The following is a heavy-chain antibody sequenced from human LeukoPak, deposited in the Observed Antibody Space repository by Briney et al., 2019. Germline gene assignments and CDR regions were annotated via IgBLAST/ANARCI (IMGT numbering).Heavy chain of an antibody. CDR1: GGSISSYY. D-gene: IGHD6-6*01. CDR3: ARGKYSSPSYDY. CDR2: IYYSGST. V-gene: IGHV4-59*01. Sequence: SETLSLTCTVSGGSISSYYWSWIRQPPGKGLEWIGYIYYSGSTNYNLSLKSRVTISVDTSKNQFSLKLSSVSAADTAVYYCARGKYSSPSYDYWGQGTLVTVSS. J-gene: IGHJ4*02.